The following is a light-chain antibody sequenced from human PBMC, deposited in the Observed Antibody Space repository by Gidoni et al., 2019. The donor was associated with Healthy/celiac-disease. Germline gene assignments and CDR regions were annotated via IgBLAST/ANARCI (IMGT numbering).Light chain of an antibody. CDR3: QQYGSSQGWT. J-gene: IGKJ1*01. CDR1: QSVSSSY. CDR2: GAS. Sequence: EIALTQSPGTLSLSPGERATLSCRASQSVSSSYLAWYQQKPGQAPRLLIYGASSRATGIPDRFSGSGSGTDFTLTISRLEPEDFAVYYCQQYGSSQGWTFGQGTKVEIK. V-gene: IGKV3-20*01.